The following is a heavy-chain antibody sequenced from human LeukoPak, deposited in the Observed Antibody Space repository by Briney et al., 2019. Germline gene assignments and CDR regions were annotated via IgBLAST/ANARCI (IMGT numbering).Heavy chain of an antibody. CDR3: AREVSIVEHAFDI. CDR2: ISSSSLYI. Sequence: PGGSLRLSCAASGFTFSSYSMNWVRQAPGKGLEWVSSISSSSLYIYYADSVKGRFTISRDNAKNSLFLQMNSLRAEDTAAYYCAREVSIVEHAFDIWGQGTMVTVSS. J-gene: IGHJ3*02. D-gene: IGHD3-22*01. CDR1: GFTFSSYS. V-gene: IGHV3-21*01.